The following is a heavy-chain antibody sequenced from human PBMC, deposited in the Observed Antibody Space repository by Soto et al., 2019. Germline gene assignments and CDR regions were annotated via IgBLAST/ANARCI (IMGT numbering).Heavy chain of an antibody. CDR3: AMTFHGTGRVDY. J-gene: IGHJ4*02. Sequence: SETLSLTCTVSGGSISSSSYYWGWIRQPPGKGLEWIGSIYYSGSTYYNPSLKSRVTISVDTSKNQFSLKLSSVTAADTAVYYCAMTFHGTGRVDYWGQGTLVTVSS. CDR1: GGSISSSSYY. D-gene: IGHD2-8*02. CDR2: IYYSGST. V-gene: IGHV4-39*01.